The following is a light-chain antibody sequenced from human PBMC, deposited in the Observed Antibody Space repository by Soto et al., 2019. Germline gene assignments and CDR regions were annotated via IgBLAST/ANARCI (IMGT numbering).Light chain of an antibody. V-gene: IGLV2-23*01. CDR3: CSYAGSSTSYV. CDR1: SSDVGSYNL. Sequence: SVLTQPAPVSGSPGQSITISCTGTSSDVGSYNLVSWYQQHPGKAPKLMIYEGSKRPSGVSNRFSGSKSGNTASLTISGLQAEDEADYYCCSYAGSSTSYVFGTGTKVTVL. J-gene: IGLJ1*01. CDR2: EGS.